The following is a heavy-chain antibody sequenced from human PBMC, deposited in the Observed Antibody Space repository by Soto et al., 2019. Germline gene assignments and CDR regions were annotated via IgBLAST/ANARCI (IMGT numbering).Heavy chain of an antibody. CDR2: IGVTVNTI. Sequence: QVQLVESGGGLVKPGGSLRLSCAASGFSFSDYYMTWIRQAPGKGLEWISYIGVTVNTIYYADSVKGRFTISGDNAKNSLYLQMNSLRADDTAVYYCATYYYGSGSSFDYWGQGTLVTVSS. D-gene: IGHD3-10*01. CDR3: ATYYYGSGSSFDY. J-gene: IGHJ4*02. V-gene: IGHV3-11*01. CDR1: GFSFSDYY.